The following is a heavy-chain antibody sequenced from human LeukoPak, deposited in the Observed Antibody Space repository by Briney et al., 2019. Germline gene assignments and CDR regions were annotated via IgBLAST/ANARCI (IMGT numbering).Heavy chain of an antibody. J-gene: IGHJ1*01. Sequence: GGSLRLSCAASGFILSMDRMSWVRQAPGKGLEWVAFIGSRTGNIYYADSVKGRFSISRDNAKDSVYLQMDSLRADDTAVYYCAREMEPDGYDNSTNQYYWRQGPVVTVSS. D-gene: IGHD5-24*01. CDR2: IGSRTGNI. CDR3: AREMEPDGYDNSTNQYY. V-gene: IGHV3-21*01. CDR1: GFILSMDR.